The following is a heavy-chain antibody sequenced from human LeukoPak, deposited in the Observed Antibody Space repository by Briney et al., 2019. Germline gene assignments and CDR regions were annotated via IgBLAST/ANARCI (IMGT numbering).Heavy chain of an antibody. CDR2: IIPIFGTA. CDR1: GGTFSSYA. V-gene: IGHV1-69*13. D-gene: IGHD6-13*01. CDR3: AARHGYSSSWYFDY. J-gene: IGHJ4*02. Sequence: GASVKVSCKASGGTFSSYAISWVRQAPGQGLEWMGGIIPIFGTANYAQKFQGRVTITADESTSTAYMELSSLRSEDTAVYYCAARHGYSSSWYFDYWGQGTLVTVSS.